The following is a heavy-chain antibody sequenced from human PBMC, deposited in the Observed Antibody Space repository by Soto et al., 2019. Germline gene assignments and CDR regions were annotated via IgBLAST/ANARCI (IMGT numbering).Heavy chain of an antibody. J-gene: IGHJ3*02. Sequence: GGSLRLSCAASGFTFSSYAMSWVRQAPGKGLEWVSAISGSGGSTYYADSVKGRFTISRDNSKNTLYLQMNSLRAEDTAVYYCARDSGKHIVVVPSVFDIWGQGTMVTVS. CDR3: ARDSGKHIVVVPSVFDI. D-gene: IGHD2-21*01. CDR1: GFTFSSYA. CDR2: ISGSGGST. V-gene: IGHV3-23*01.